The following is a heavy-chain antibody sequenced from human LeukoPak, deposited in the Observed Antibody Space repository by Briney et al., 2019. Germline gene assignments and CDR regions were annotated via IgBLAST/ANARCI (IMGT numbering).Heavy chain of an antibody. CDR2: IYYSGST. V-gene: IGHV4-39*01. D-gene: IGHD4-17*01. CDR1: GGSISSSSYY. CDR3: ARYGDTRFDP. J-gene: IGHJ5*02. Sequence: SETLSLTCTVSGGSISSSSYYWGWIRQPPGKGLEWIGSIYYSGSTYYNPSLKSRVTISVDTSKNQFSLKLSSVTAADTAVYYCARYGDTRFDPWGQGTLVTVSS.